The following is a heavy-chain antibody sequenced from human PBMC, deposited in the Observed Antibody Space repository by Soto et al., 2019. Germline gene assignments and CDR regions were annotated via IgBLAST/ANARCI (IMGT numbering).Heavy chain of an antibody. CDR3: ARDSPPQHYYGSSESPADLDY. J-gene: IGHJ4*02. D-gene: IGHD3-22*01. V-gene: IGHV1-2*02. Sequence: ASVKVSCKASGYTFTGYYMHWVRQAPGQGLEWMGWINPNSGGTNYAQKLQGRGTMTRDTCISTAYMELSRLRSDDTAEYYCARDSPPQHYYGSSESPADLDYGGQGTLVTVSS. CDR2: INPNSGGT. CDR1: GYTFTGYY.